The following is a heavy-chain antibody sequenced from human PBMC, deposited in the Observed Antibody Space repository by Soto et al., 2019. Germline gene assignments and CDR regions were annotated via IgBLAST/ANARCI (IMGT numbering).Heavy chain of an antibody. V-gene: IGHV3-21*01. Sequence: GGSLRLPCAASGFTFSSYNMSWVRQAPGKGLEWISSISSSGGSIYYADSVKGRFTISRDNAKNSLYLQMNSLRAEDTAVYYCTRDLTGSYYFGYWAQGTLVTVSS. J-gene: IGHJ4*02. CDR1: GFTFSSYN. CDR2: ISSSGGSI. D-gene: IGHD3-9*01. CDR3: TRDLTGSYYFGY.